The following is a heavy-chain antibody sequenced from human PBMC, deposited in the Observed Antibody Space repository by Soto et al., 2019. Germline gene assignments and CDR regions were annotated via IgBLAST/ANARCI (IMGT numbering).Heavy chain of an antibody. Sequence: GASVKVSCKASGYTFTIYYMHLVRQAPGQGLEWMGIINPSDGDTSYAQKFQGRVTMTRDTSTTTVYMEVSSLRSEDTAVYYCALNAFDFWGQGAMVTVSS. J-gene: IGHJ3*01. CDR3: ALNAFDF. CDR2: INPSDGDT. CDR1: GYTFTIYY. V-gene: IGHV1-46*01.